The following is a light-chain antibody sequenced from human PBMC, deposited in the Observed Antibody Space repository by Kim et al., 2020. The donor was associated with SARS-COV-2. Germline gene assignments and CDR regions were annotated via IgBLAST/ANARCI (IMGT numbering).Light chain of an antibody. CDR2: DVF. V-gene: IGLV2-14*03. CDR1: SSDVGAYGF. Sequence: QSALTQPASVSRSPGQSITISCTGTSSDVGAYGFVSWYQQHPGKAPELIIYDVFNRPSGVSNRFSGSKSGNTASLTISGLQAEDEADYYCSSYTTSSTVVFGGGTKVTVL. J-gene: IGLJ2*01. CDR3: SSYTTSSTVV.